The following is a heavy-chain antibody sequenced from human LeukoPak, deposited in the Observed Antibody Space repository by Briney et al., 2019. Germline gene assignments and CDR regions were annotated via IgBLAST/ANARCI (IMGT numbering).Heavy chain of an antibody. CDR3: TRDSGSSPGD. D-gene: IGHD6-13*01. CDR1: GVLISDGEW. CDR2: IFHSGLT. V-gene: IGHV4-4*02. J-gene: IGHJ4*02. Sequence: SETLSLTCAVSGVLISDGEWWSWVRQPPGKGLEWIGEIFHSGLTTYNPSLESRVTISVDTSKNQFSLTVSSLTAADTAVYYCTRDSGSSPGDWGQGTLVTVSS.